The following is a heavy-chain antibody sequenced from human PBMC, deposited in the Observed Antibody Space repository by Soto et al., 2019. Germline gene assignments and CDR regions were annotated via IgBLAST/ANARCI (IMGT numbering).Heavy chain of an antibody. D-gene: IGHD3-10*01. J-gene: IGHJ6*02. Sequence: GGSLRLSCAASGFTFSGSWMDWVRQAPGKGLEWVANIRRAGSEKNYVDSVKGRFIISRDNAKNSLYLQMNSLRAEDTAVYYCASLGRHGWGQGTTVTVSS. CDR2: IRRAGSEK. CDR3: ASLGRHG. V-gene: IGHV3-7*01. CDR1: GFTFSGSW.